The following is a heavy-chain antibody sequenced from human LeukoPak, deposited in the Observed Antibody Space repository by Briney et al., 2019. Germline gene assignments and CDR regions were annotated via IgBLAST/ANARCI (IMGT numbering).Heavy chain of an antibody. CDR2: ISGSGGST. CDR3: AKLPGYSSGWYVGY. CDR1: GFTFNSYA. D-gene: IGHD6-19*01. V-gene: IGHV3-23*01. J-gene: IGHJ4*02. Sequence: GGSLRLSCAASGFTFNSYAMSWVRQAPGKGLEWVSAISGSGGSTYYADSVKGRFTISRDNSKNTLYLQMNSLRAEDTAVYYCAKLPGYSSGWYVGYWGQGTLVTVSS.